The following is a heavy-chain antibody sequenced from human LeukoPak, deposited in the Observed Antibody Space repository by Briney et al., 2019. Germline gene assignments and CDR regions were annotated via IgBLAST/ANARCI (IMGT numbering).Heavy chain of an antibody. V-gene: IGHV1-24*01. CDR1: GYTLTELS. J-gene: IGHJ3*02. CDR3: ATDQGITMIGAFDI. D-gene: IGHD3-22*01. CDR2: FDPEDGET. Sequence: ASVKVSCKVSGYTLTELSMHWVRQAPGKGLEWMGGFDPEDGETIYAQKFQGRVTMTEDTSTDTAYMELSSLRSEDTAAYYCATDQGITMIGAFDIWGQGTMVTVSS.